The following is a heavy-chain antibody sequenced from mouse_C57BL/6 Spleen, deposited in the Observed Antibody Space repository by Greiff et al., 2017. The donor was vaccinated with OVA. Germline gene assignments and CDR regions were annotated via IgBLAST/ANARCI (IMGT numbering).Heavy chain of an antibody. Sequence: QVQLQQSGAELVRPGTSVKVSCKASGYAFTNYLIEWVKQRPGQGLEWIGVINPGSGGTNYNEKFKGKATLTADKSSSTAYMQLSSLTSEDSAVYFCAIDSSGPRFAYWGKGTLVTVSA. CDR1: GYAFTNYL. V-gene: IGHV1-54*01. CDR2: INPGSGGT. J-gene: IGHJ3*01. CDR3: AIDSSGPRFAY. D-gene: IGHD3-2*02.